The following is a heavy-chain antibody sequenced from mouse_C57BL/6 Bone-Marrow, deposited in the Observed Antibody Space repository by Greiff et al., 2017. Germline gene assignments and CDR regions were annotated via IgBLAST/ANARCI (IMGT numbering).Heavy chain of an antibody. V-gene: IGHV14-4*01. CDR1: GFNIKDDY. D-gene: IGHD1-1*01. Sequence: VQLKESGAELVRPGASVKLSCTASGFNIKDDYMHWVKQRPEQGLEWIGWIDPENGDTEYASKFQGKATITADTSSNTAYLQLSSLTSEDTAVYYCTVLLRSYFDYWGQGTTLTVSS. CDR2: IDPENGDT. CDR3: TVLLRSYFDY. J-gene: IGHJ2*01.